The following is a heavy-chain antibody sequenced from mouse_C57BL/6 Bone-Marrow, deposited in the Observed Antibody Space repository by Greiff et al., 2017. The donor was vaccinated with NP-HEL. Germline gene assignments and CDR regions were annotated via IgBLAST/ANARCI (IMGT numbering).Heavy chain of an antibody. CDR3: AIYGSSWFAY. Sequence: EVQLVESGGGLVKPGGSLKLSCAASGFTFSSYAMSWVRQTPEKRLEWVATISDGGSYTYYPDNVKGRFTISRDNAKNNLYLQMSHLKSEDTAMYYCAIYGSSWFAYWGQGTLVTVSA. CDR1: GFTFSSYA. CDR2: ISDGGSYT. D-gene: IGHD1-1*01. V-gene: IGHV5-4*01. J-gene: IGHJ3*01.